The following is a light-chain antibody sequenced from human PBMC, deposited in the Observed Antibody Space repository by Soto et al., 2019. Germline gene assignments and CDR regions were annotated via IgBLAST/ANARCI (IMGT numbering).Light chain of an antibody. CDR2: EDT. Sequence: VLTQSASVSGSPGQSITISCTGTSRDVGIYNLVSWYQLHPGKVPKLIIYEDTKRPSGISSRFSGSESGITAFLTISGLQAEDEADYYCCSYAGSSTYVFGTGTKVTVL. J-gene: IGLJ1*01. CDR1: SRDVGIYNL. CDR3: CSYAGSSTYV. V-gene: IGLV2-23*01.